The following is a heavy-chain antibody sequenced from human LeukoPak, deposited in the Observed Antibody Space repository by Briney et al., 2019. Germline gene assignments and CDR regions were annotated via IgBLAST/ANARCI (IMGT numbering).Heavy chain of an antibody. CDR2: MNPNSGNT. CDR1: GYTFTSYD. J-gene: IGHJ3*02. D-gene: IGHD3-3*01. Sequence: ASVKVSCKASGYTFTSYDINWVRQATGQGLEWMGWMNPNSGNTGYAQKFQGGVTITRNTSISTAYMELSSLRSEDTAVYYCATLRDFWSGPDAFDIWGQGTMVTVSS. CDR3: ATLRDFWSGPDAFDI. V-gene: IGHV1-8*03.